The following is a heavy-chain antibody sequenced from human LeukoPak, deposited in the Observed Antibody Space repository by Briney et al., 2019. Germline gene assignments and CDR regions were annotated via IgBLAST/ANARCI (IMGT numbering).Heavy chain of an antibody. V-gene: IGHV3-30*02. CDR2: IRYDGSNK. J-gene: IGHJ4*02. CDR1: GFTFSSYG. CDR3: AKEDCSSTTCWIDY. Sequence: GSLRPSCAESGFTFSSYGMHWVRQAPGKGLEWVAYIRYDGSNKYYVDSVKGRFTISRDNSKNTLYLQMNSLRAEDTAVYYCAKEDCSSTTCWIDYWGQGTLVTVAS. D-gene: IGHD2-2*01.